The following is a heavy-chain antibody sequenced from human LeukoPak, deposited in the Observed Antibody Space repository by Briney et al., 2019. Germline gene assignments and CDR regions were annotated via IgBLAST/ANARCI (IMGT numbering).Heavy chain of an antibody. CDR2: ISWNSGSI. CDR3: AKDPNRGYSYGHFDY. J-gene: IGHJ4*02. Sequence: PGRSLRLSCAASGFTFDDYAMHWVRQAPGTGLEWVSGISWNSGSIGYADSVKGRFTISRDNAKNSLYLQMNSLRAEDTALYYCAKDPNRGYSYGHFDYWGQGTLVTVSS. CDR1: GFTFDDYA. D-gene: IGHD5-18*01. V-gene: IGHV3-9*01.